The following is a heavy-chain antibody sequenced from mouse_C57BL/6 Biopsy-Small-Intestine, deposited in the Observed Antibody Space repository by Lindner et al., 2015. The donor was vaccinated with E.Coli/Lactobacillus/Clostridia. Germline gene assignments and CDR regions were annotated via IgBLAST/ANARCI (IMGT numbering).Heavy chain of an antibody. D-gene: IGHD1-1*01. V-gene: IGHV1S130*01. CDR2: INPNSGNP. CDR1: GYTFTSSD. J-gene: IGHJ1*01. CDR3: ARVKEIAEGPYYFYAMDV. Sequence: SVKVSCKASGYTFTSSDINWVRQAPGQGLEWMGWINPNSGNPGYAQRFRGRVTMTRDTSRGTVYMELSSLTSEDTAVYYCARVKEIAEGPYYFYAMDVWGQGTTVTVSS.